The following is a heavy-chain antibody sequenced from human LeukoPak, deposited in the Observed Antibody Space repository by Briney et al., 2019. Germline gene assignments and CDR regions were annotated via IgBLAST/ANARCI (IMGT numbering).Heavy chain of an antibody. J-gene: IGHJ6*02. CDR2: IYYSGST. V-gene: IGHV4-59*01. D-gene: IGHD1-7*01. CDR1: GGSFSGYC. Sequence: KASETLSLTCAVYGGSFSGYCWSWIRQPPGKGLEWIGYIYYSGSTNYNPSLKSRVTISVDTSKNQFSLKLSSVTAADTAVYHCARDNWNYGSSMDVWGQGTTVTVSS. CDR3: ARDNWNYGSSMDV.